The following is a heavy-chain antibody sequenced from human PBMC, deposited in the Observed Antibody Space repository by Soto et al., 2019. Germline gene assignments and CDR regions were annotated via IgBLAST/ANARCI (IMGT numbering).Heavy chain of an antibody. D-gene: IGHD6-13*01. J-gene: IGHJ4*02. CDR3: AKGGSSEYDNYFDY. CDR2: ISGSGGST. V-gene: IGHV3-23*01. CDR1: GFTFSSYA. Sequence: EVQLLESVGGLVQPGGSLRLSRAASGFTFSSYAMSWVRQAPGKGLEWVSAISGSGGSTYYADSVKGRFTISRDNSKNTLYLQMNSMRAEATAVYYCAKGGSSEYDNYFDYCGQGTLVTVSS.